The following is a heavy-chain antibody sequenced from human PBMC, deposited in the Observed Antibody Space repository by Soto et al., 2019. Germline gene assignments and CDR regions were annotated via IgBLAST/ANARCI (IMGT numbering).Heavy chain of an antibody. CDR2: IYWDDDK. Sequence: QITLKESGPTLVKPTQTLTLTCTFSGFSLSTSGVGVGWIRQPPGKALEWLALIYWDDDKRYSPSLKSRLTITKDTSKNQVVLTMTHMDPVDTATYYCAHRKSGYDLNGLFDYWGQGTLVTVSS. J-gene: IGHJ4*02. CDR3: AHRKSGYDLNGLFDY. D-gene: IGHD5-12*01. CDR1: GFSLSTSGVG. V-gene: IGHV2-5*02.